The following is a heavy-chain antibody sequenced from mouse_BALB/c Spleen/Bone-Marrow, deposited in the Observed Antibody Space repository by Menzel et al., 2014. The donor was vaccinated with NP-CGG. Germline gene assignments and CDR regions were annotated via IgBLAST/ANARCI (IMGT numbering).Heavy chain of an antibody. D-gene: IGHD2-3*01. J-gene: IGHJ3*01. CDR3: ARGHDGYRTWFAY. CDR1: GYSFTDYN. CDR2: IDPSYGGT. Sequence: LVESGPELEKPGASVKMSCKASGYSFTDYNMNWVKQSNGKSFEWIGNIDPSYGGTTYNQKFKGKATLTVDKSSSTVYMQLKSLTSEDSAVYYCARGHDGYRTWFAYWGQGTLVTVSA. V-gene: IGHV1-39*01.